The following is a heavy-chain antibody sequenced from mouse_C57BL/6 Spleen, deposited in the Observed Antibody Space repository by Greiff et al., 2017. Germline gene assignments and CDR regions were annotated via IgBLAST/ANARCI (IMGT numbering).Heavy chain of an antibody. Sequence: QVQLQQPGAELVKPGASVKMSCKASGYTFTSYWITWVKQRPGQGLEWIGDIYPGSGSTNYNEKFKSKATLTVDKSSGTAYMHLSSLASADSAVYYSARRSKGWFAYWGQGTLVTVSA. J-gene: IGHJ3*01. CDR2: IYPGSGST. D-gene: IGHD2-5*01. CDR1: GYTFTSYW. V-gene: IGHV1-55*01. CDR3: ARRSKGWFAY.